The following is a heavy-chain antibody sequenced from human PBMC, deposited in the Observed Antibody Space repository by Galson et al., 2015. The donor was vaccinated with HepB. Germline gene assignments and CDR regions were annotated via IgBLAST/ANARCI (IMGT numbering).Heavy chain of an antibody. CDR2: ISSSSSYI. J-gene: IGHJ4*02. CDR3: AALLWSGYYTPLYY. CDR1: GFTFGSYS. V-gene: IGHV3-21*01. Sequence: SLRLSCAASGFTFGSYSMNWVRQAPGKGLEWVSSISSSSSYIYYADSVKGRFTISRDNAKNSLYLQMNSLRAEDTAVYYCAALLWSGYYTPLYYWGQGTLVTVSS. D-gene: IGHD3-3*01.